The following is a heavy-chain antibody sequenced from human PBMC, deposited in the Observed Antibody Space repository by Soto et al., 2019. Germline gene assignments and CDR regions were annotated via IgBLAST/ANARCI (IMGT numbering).Heavy chain of an antibody. Sequence: PSETLSLTCTVSGGSISSSSYYWVWIRQPPGKGLEWIGSIYYSGSTYYNPSLKSRVTISVDTSKNQFSLKLSSVTAADTAVYYCARSDRKYYYYGMDVWGQGTTVTVSS. CDR1: GGSISSSSYY. CDR2: IYYSGST. J-gene: IGHJ6*02. V-gene: IGHV4-39*01. CDR3: ARSDRKYYYYGMDV.